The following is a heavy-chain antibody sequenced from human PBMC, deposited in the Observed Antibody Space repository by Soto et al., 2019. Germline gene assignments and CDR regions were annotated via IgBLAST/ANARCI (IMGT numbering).Heavy chain of an antibody. V-gene: IGHV1-69*13. J-gene: IGHJ6*02. CDR2: IIPIFGTA. D-gene: IGHD2-21*01. Sequence: SVNVSGKASGGTFSSYAISWVRQAPGQGLEWIGGIIPIFGTANYAQKFQGRVTITADESTSTAYMELSSLRSEDTAVYYCAKDGGHGARMHICGMDVWGQGTTVTVSS. CDR1: GGTFSSYA. CDR3: AKDGGHGARMHICGMDV.